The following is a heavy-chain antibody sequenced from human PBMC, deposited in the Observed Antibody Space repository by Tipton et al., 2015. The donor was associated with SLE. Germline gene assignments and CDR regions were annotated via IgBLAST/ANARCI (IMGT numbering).Heavy chain of an antibody. V-gene: IGHV3-9*01. CDR1: GFTFDDYA. CDR2: ISWNSGSI. J-gene: IGHJ6*03. Sequence: SLRLSCAASGFTFDDYAMHWVRQAPGKGLEWVSGISWNSGSIGYADSVKGRFTISRDNATNSLYLQMNSLRAEDTALYYCAKAAGAGSSYYYYYMDVWGKGTTVTVSS. D-gene: IGHD6-19*01. CDR3: AKAAGAGSSYYYYYMDV.